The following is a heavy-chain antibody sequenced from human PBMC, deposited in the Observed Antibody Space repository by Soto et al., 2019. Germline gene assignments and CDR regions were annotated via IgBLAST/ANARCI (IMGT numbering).Heavy chain of an antibody. Sequence: EIHLFQSWGGLVQPGGSLRLSCAASGFTFSNSAMSWVRQAPGKEPEWVSGIRGSEGNTFYADEVRGRVTISRDNSRNRLCLQMNSRRASDAETYYCAKGVLAAGFSGACFDTWGHGSLVTVSS. CDR1: GFTFSNSA. J-gene: IGHJ5*01. V-gene: IGHV3-23*01. CDR3: AKGVLAAGFSGACFDT. CDR2: IRGSEGNT. D-gene: IGHD2-15*01.